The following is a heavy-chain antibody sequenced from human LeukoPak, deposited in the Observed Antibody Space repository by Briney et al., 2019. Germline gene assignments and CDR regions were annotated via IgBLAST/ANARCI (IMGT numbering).Heavy chain of an antibody. CDR3: AKQLGYCSDGSCYFPY. CDR1: GFTFSSSA. CDR2: ISNNGGYT. V-gene: IGHV3-23*01. D-gene: IGHD2-15*01. J-gene: IGHJ4*02. Sequence: GGSLRLSCAASGFTFSSSAMSWVRQAPGKGLEWVSAISNNGGYTYYADSVQGRFTISRDNSKSMLCLQMNSLRAEDTAVYYCAKQLGYCSDGSCYFPYWGQGTLVTVSS.